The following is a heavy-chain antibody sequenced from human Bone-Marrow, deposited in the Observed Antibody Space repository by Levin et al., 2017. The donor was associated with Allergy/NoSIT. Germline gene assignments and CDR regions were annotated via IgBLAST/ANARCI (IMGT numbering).Heavy chain of an antibody. Sequence: PGGSLRLSCAASGFTFDDYAMHWVRQAPGKGLEWVSGISWNSGSMGYADSVKGRFTISRDNAKNSLYLQMNSLRAEDTALYYCARDRYSSSWYYFDYWGHGTLVTVSS. V-gene: IGHV3-9*01. CDR2: ISWNSGSM. D-gene: IGHD6-13*01. CDR3: ARDRYSSSWYYFDY. J-gene: IGHJ4*01. CDR1: GFTFDDYA.